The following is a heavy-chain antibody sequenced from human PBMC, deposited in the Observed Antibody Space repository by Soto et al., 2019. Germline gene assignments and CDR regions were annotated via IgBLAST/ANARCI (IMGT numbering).Heavy chain of an antibody. CDR2: ISSSSSYI. V-gene: IGHV3-21*01. J-gene: IGHJ3*02. CDR3: ARDRGCSGGSCYFAFDI. Sequence: EVQLVESGGGLVKPGGSLRLSCAASGFTFSSYSMNWLRRARGKGLEWVSSISSSSSYIYYADSVKGRFTISRDNAKNSLYLQMNSLRAEDTAVYYCARDRGCSGGSCYFAFDIWGQGTMVTVSS. CDR1: GFTFSSYS. D-gene: IGHD2-15*01.